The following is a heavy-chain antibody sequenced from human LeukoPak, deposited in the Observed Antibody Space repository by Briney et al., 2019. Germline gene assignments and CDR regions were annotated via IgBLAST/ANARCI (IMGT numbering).Heavy chain of an antibody. CDR1: GGSISSYY. J-gene: IGHJ6*02. V-gene: IGHV4-59*12. Sequence: SETLSLTCTVSGGSISSYYWSWIRQPPGKGLEWIGYIYYSGSTNYNPSLKSRVTISVDTSKNQFSLRLSSVTAADTAVYYCARRSEMATSYGMDVWGQGTTVTVSS. D-gene: IGHD5-24*01. CDR3: ARRSEMATSYGMDV. CDR2: IYYSGST.